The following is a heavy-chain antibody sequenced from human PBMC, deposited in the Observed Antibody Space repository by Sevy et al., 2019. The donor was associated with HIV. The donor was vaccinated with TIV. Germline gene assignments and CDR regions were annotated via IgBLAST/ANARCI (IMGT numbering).Heavy chain of an antibody. CDR1: GYNLNNYY. D-gene: IGHD3-22*01. V-gene: IGHV1-46*02. J-gene: IGHJ4*02. CDR3: ARVYYYDYSGPGY. Sequence: ASVKVSCKASGYNLNNYYMHWVRQAPGQGLEWMGLINPSGGSTSYAQKFQGRVTMTRDTSTSTLHMKLSSLRSEDTAVYYCARVYYYDYSGPGYWGQGTLVTVSS. CDR2: INPSGGST.